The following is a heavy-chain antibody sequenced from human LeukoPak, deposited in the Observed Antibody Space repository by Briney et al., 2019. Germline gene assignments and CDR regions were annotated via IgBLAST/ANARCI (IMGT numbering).Heavy chain of an antibody. CDR1: GGTFSSYA. CDR2: VIPIFGTA. V-gene: IGHV1-69*06. CDR3: ASMGATLAFDI. J-gene: IGHJ3*02. Sequence: SVKVSCKASGGTFSSYAISWVRQAPGQGLEWMGGVIPIFGTANYAQKFQGRVTITADKSTSTAYMELSSLRSEDTAVYYCASMGATLAFDIWGQGTMVTVSS. D-gene: IGHD1-26*01.